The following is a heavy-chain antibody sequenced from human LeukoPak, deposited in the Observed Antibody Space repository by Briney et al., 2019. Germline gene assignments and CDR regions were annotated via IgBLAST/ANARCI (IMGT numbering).Heavy chain of an antibody. Sequence: PGGSLRLSCAASGFIVSSNYMSWVRQTPGKGLEWVSVIHSGGTIYYAGSVKGRFTISRDHSRNTVYLQMNNLRAEDTAVYYCARGAIVGANFDYWGQGTLVTVSS. D-gene: IGHD1-26*01. CDR1: GFIVSSNY. CDR3: ARGAIVGANFDY. CDR2: IHSGGTI. V-gene: IGHV3-53*01. J-gene: IGHJ4*02.